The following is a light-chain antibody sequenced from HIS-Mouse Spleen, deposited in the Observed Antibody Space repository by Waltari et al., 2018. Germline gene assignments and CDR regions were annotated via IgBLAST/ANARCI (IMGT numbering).Light chain of an antibody. Sequence: SYELTQPPSVSVSPGQTARITCSGDALPKKYAYWYQQKSGQAPVLVIYEDSKRTSGIPERFYGSSSGTLATLTISGAQVEDEADYYCYSTDSSGKHRVFGGGTKLTVL. CDR1: ALPKKY. V-gene: IGLV3-10*01. CDR2: EDS. CDR3: YSTDSSGKHRV. J-gene: IGLJ2*01.